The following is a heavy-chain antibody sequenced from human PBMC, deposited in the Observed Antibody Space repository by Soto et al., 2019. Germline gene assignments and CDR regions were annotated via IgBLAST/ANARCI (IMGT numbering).Heavy chain of an antibody. Sequence: GESLKISCKGSGYSFTSYWIGWVRQMPGKGLEWMGIIYPGDSDTRYSPSFQGQVTISADKSISTAYLQWSSLKASDTAMYYCARQPIAARAQRGNWFDPWGQGTLVTVS. CDR1: GYSFTSYW. D-gene: IGHD6-6*01. CDR3: ARQPIAARAQRGNWFDP. CDR2: IYPGDSDT. V-gene: IGHV5-51*01. J-gene: IGHJ5*02.